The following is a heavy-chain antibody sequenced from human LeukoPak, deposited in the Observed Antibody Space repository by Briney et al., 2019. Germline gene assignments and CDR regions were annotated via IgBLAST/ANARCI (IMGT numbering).Heavy chain of an antibody. Sequence: QPGGSLRLSCAASGFTFSSYWMTWIRQAPGKGLELVANIKQDGSEKYYVDSVKGRFTTSRDNAKNSLYLRMNSLRAEDTAVYYCARDTGGGYSCYDCWGQGTLVTVSS. J-gene: IGHJ4*02. V-gene: IGHV3-7*01. CDR2: IKQDGSEK. D-gene: IGHD5-18*01. CDR1: GFTFSSYW. CDR3: ARDTGGGYSCYDC.